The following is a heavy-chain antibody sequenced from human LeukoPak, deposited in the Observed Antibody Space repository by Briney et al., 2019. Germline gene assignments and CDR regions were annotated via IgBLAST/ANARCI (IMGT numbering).Heavy chain of an antibody. Sequence: GGALRLSCAASGFTFSSYAMSWVRQAPGKGLEWVSSISGSGGSTYYADSVKGRFTISRDSSKNTLYLQMNSLRAEDTAVYYCAKVGPSGSSYYDFWSANYWGQGTLVTVSS. CDR3: AKVGPSGSSYYDFWSANY. CDR1: GFTFSSYA. V-gene: IGHV3-23*01. D-gene: IGHD3-3*01. J-gene: IGHJ4*02. CDR2: ISGSGGST.